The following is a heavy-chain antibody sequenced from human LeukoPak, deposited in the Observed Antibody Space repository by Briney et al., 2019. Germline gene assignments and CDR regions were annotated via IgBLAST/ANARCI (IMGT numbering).Heavy chain of an antibody. Sequence: GGSLRLSCAASGFTFSNAWMSWVRQAPGKGLEWVGRIKSKTDGGTTDYAAPVKGRFTISRDDSKNTLYLQMNSLKTTDTAVYYCTTLIPGYSSSWYPLYYYYYMDVWGKGTTVTVSS. V-gene: IGHV3-15*01. CDR3: TTLIPGYSSSWYPLYYYYYMDV. D-gene: IGHD6-13*01. CDR1: GFTFSNAW. CDR2: IKSKTDGGTT. J-gene: IGHJ6*03.